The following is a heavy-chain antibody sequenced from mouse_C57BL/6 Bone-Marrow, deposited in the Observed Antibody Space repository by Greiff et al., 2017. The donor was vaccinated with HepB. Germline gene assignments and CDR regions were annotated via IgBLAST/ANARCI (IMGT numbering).Heavy chain of an antibody. V-gene: IGHV5-4*03. J-gene: IGHJ4*01. CDR2: ISDGGSYT. Sequence: EVMLVESGGGLVKPGGSLKLSCAASGFTFSSYAMSWVRQTPEKRLEWVATISDGGSYTYYPDNVKVRFTISRDNAKNNLYLQMSHLKSEDTAMYYCASEDYYGYYYAMDYWGQGTSVTVSS. CDR3: ASEDYYGYYYAMDY. D-gene: IGHD1-1*01. CDR1: GFTFSSYA.